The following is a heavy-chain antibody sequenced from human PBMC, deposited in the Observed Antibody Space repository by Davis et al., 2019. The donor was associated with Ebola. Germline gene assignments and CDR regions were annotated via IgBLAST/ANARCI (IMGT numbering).Heavy chain of an antibody. CDR2: INAGNGNT. J-gene: IGHJ5*02. V-gene: IGHV1-3*01. CDR1: GGTFSSYA. D-gene: IGHD3-10*01. Sequence: ASVKVSCKASGGTFSSYAMHWVRQAPGQRLEWMGWINAGNGNTKYSQKFQGRVTITRDTSASTAYMELSSLRSEDTAVYYCARDLGAMVQGVISYWFDPWGQGTLVTVSS. CDR3: ARDLGAMVQGVISYWFDP.